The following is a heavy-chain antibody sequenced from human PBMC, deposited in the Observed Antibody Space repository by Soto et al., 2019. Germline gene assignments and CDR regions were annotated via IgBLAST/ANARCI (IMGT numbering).Heavy chain of an antibody. CDR3: AKDSRGYSSHFYYYYGMDV. CDR1: GFTFSNSE. CDR2: ISGSSTDI. Sequence: GGSLRLSCAASGFTFSNSEMNWVRQAPGKGLEWISYISGSSTDIFYADSVKGRFTISRNNTSNSLYLQMDSLRAEDTAIYYCAKDSRGYSSHFYYYYGMDVWGQGTMVTVSS. J-gene: IGHJ6*02. D-gene: IGHD6-13*01. V-gene: IGHV3-48*03.